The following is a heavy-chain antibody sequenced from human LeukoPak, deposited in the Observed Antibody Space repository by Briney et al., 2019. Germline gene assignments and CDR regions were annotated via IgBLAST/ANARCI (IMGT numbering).Heavy chain of an antibody. V-gene: IGHV1-69*13. CDR2: IIPIFGTA. J-gene: IGHJ4*02. Sequence: ASVKVSCKASGGTFGSYAISWVRQAPGQGLEWMGGIIPIFGTANYAQKFQGRVTITADESTSTAYMELSSLRSEDTAVYYCARGYCSGGSCPTGFDYWGQGTLVTVSS. CDR1: GGTFGSYA. D-gene: IGHD2-15*01. CDR3: ARGYCSGGSCPTGFDY.